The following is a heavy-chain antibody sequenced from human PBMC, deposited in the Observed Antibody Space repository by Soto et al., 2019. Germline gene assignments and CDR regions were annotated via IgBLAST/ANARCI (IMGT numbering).Heavy chain of an antibody. Sequence: QVQLQQWGAGLLKPSETLSLTCAVYGGSFSGYYWSWIRQPPGKGLEWIGEINHSGSTNYNPSLKSRVTISVDTSKNQFSLKLSSVTAADTAVYYCASLNYDSSGFVFDYWGQGTLVTVSS. CDR1: GGSFSGYY. CDR3: ASLNYDSSGFVFDY. CDR2: INHSGST. J-gene: IGHJ4*02. V-gene: IGHV4-34*01. D-gene: IGHD3-22*01.